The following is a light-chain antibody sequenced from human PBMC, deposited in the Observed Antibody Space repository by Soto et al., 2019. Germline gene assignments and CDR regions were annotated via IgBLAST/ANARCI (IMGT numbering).Light chain of an antibody. Sequence: QSALTQPASVPGSPGQSITISCTGTSSDVGGYNYVSWYQQHPGKAPKLMIYEVSNRPSGVSNRFSGSKSGNTASLTISGLQAEDEADYYCTSHAGSNNYVFGTGTKVTVL. V-gene: IGLV2-14*01. CDR2: EVS. J-gene: IGLJ1*01. CDR3: TSHAGSNNYV. CDR1: SSDVGGYNY.